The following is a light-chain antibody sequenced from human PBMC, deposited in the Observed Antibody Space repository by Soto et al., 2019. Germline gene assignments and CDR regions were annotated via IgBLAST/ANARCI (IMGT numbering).Light chain of an antibody. CDR3: SSYTTSSSRVV. CDR1: SSNVGSYND. J-gene: IGLJ2*01. V-gene: IGLV2-14*01. CDR2: DVS. Sequence: QSVLTQPPSVSGSPGQSITISCTGTSSNVGSYNDVSWYQQYPGTAPKLMIYDVSNRPSGVSDRFSGSKSGTTASLAISGLQAEDEADYYCSSYTTSSSRVVFGGGTKVTVL.